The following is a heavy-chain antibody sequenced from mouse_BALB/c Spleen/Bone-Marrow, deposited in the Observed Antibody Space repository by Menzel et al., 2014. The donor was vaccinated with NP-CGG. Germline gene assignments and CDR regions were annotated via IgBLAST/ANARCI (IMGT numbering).Heavy chain of an antibody. Sequence: EVKLQESGGGLVQPGGSLKLSCAASGFDFSRYWMTWVRQAPGKGLEWIGEINPASSTINYTPSLKDKFIISRDNAKNTLYLQMSKVRSEDTALYYCAKNYYYGYVAYWGQGTVVTVSA. CDR2: INPASSTI. CDR3: AKNYYYGYVAY. D-gene: IGHD1-2*01. J-gene: IGHJ3*01. V-gene: IGHV4-1*02. CDR1: GFDFSRYW.